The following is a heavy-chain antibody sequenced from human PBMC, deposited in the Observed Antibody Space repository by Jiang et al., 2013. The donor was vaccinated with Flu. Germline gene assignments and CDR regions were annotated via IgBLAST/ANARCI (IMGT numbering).Heavy chain of an antibody. J-gene: IGHJ4*02. D-gene: IGHD2-8*02. CDR3: ARDVYCTGGVCYDAVSAFDY. CDR1: GYTFTSYA. V-gene: IGHV7-4-1*02. CDR2: INTNTGNP. Sequence: SGSELKKPGASVKVSCKASGYTFTSYAMNWVRQAPGQGLEWMGWINTNTGNPTYAQGFTGRFVFSLDTSVSTAYLQISSLKAEDTAVYYCARDVYCTGGVCYDAVSAFDYWGQGTLVTVSS.